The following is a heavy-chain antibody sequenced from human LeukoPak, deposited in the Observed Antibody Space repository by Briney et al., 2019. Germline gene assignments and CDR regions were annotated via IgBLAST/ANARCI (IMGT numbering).Heavy chain of an antibody. CDR1: GFTFSSYA. V-gene: IGHV3-30*04. CDR3: AGSITMIVVVADAFDI. CDR2: ISYDGSNK. J-gene: IGHJ3*02. D-gene: IGHD3-22*01. Sequence: GGSLRLSCAASGFTFSSYAMHWVRQAPGKGLEWVAVISYDGSNKYYADSVKGRFTISRDNSKNTLYLQMNSLRAEDTAVYYCAGSITMIVVVADAFDIWGQGTMVTVSS.